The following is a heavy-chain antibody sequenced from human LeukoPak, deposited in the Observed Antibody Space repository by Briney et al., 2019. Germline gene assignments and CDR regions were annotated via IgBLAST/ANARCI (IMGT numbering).Heavy chain of an antibody. CDR2: IHHSGST. J-gene: IGHJ6*03. Sequence: GSLRLSYAASGFTFSSYAMSWVRQPPGKGLEWIGEIHHSGSTNYNSSLKSRVTTSVDKSKNQFSLKLSSVTAADTAVYYCAREGRDSSSYYYYYYMDVWGKGTTVTISS. CDR1: GFTFSSYAM. D-gene: IGHD6-6*01. V-gene: IGHV4-4*02. CDR3: AREGRDSSSYYYYYYMDV.